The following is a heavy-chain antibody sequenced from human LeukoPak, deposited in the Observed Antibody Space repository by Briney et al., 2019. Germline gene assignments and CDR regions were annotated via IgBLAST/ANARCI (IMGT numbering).Heavy chain of an antibody. CDR3: ARGAVRYFDWLSQEGDAFDI. Sequence: SETLSLTCTVSGGSISSGSYYWSWIRQPAGKGLEWIGRIYTSGSTNYNPSLKSRVTISVDTSKNQFSLKLSSVTAADTAVYYCARGAVRYFDWLSQEGDAFDIWGQGTMVTVSS. V-gene: IGHV4-61*02. CDR1: GGSISSGSYY. D-gene: IGHD3-9*01. J-gene: IGHJ3*02. CDR2: IYTSGST.